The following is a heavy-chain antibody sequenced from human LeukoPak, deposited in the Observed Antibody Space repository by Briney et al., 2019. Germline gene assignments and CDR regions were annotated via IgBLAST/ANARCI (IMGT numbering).Heavy chain of an antibody. CDR3: AKQFLGAN. D-gene: IGHD4/OR15-4a*01. V-gene: IGHV3-23*01. Sequence: GGSLRLSCAASGFIFSSLAMTWVRQAPGKGLEWVSTINAADANTYYADSVKGRFTVSRDNSRNTLYLQMNSLRAEDTAVYYCAKQFLGANWGQGTLVIVSS. CDR1: GFIFSSLA. J-gene: IGHJ4*02. CDR2: INAADANT.